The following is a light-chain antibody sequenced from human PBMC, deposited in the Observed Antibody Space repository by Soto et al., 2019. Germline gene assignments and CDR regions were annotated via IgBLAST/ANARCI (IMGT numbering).Light chain of an antibody. CDR3: QSYDGSLSGSV. J-gene: IGLJ3*02. Sequence: QSVLTQPPSVSGAPGQRVTISCTGSHPNIGAGYDVHWYQQLPGTAPRLLIYVNNNRPSGVPDRFSGSKSDTSASLAITGLQADDEADYFCQSYDGSLSGSVFGGGTKVTVL. CDR2: VNN. V-gene: IGLV1-40*01. CDR1: HPNIGAGYD.